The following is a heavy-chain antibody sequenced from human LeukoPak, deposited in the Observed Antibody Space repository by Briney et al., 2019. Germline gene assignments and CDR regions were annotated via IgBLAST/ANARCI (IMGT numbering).Heavy chain of an antibody. D-gene: IGHD3-22*01. V-gene: IGHV3-21*01. CDR1: GFTFSSYN. CDR2: ISSTSRSYI. J-gene: IGHJ3*02. Sequence: GGSLRLSCAASGFTFSSYNMNWVRQAPGKGLEWVSSISSTSRSYIYYADSVKGRFTISRDNAKNSLYLQMNSLRAEDTAVYYCARGQQDSSYAFDIWGQGTMVTVSS. CDR3: ARGQQDSSYAFDI.